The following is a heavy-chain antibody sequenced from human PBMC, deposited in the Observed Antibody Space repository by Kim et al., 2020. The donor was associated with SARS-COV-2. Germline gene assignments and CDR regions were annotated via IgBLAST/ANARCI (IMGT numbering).Heavy chain of an antibody. CDR1: GGTFSSYA. Sequence: SVKVSCKASGGTFSSYAISWVRQAPGQGLEWMGGIIPIFGTANYAQKFQGRVTITADESTSTAYMELSSLRSEDTAVYYCARVRRFMYYGFWSATRDYYYYYGMDVLGQGTTVTVSS. CDR3: ARVRRFMYYGFWSATRDYYYYYGMDV. J-gene: IGHJ6*02. V-gene: IGHV1-69*13. D-gene: IGHD3-3*01. CDR2: IIPIFGTA.